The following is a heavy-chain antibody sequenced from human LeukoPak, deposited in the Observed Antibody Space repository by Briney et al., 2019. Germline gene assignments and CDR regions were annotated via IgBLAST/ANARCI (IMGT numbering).Heavy chain of an antibody. CDR2: IKQDGSEK. D-gene: IGHD2-15*01. Sequence: GGSPRLSCAASGFTFSSYWMSWVRQAPGKGLEWVANIKQDGSEKYYVDSVKGRFTISRDNAKNSLYLQMNSLRAEDTAVYYCARDDCSGGSCYSHAFDIWGQGTMVTVSS. CDR3: ARDDCSGGSCYSHAFDI. V-gene: IGHV3-7*01. CDR1: GFTFSSYW. J-gene: IGHJ3*02.